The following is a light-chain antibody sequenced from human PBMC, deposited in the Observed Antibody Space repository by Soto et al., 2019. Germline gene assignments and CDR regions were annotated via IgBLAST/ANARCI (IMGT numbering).Light chain of an antibody. J-gene: IGLJ3*02. CDR1: SSDVGGYNY. V-gene: IGLV2-14*01. Sequence: QSALTQPASVSGSPGQPIAISCTGTSSDVGGYNYVSWYQQHPGKTPNLMIYDVSNRPSGVSNRFSGSKSGNTASLTISGLQAEDEADYYCSSYTSSSTWVFGGGTKLTVL. CDR3: SSYTSSSTWV. CDR2: DVS.